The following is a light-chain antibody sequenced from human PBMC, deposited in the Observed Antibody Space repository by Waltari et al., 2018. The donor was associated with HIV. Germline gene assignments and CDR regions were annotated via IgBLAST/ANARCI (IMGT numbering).Light chain of an antibody. CDR3: CSYAGSSTWV. Sequence: QSALTQPASVSGSPGQSITIPCTGTSSHVDGYNSVSWYQQHPGKAPKPMIYDVSKRPSGVSNRFSGSKSGNTASLTISGLQAEDEADYYCCSYAGSSTWVFGGGTKLTVL. J-gene: IGLJ3*02. CDR1: SSHVDGYNS. V-gene: IGLV2-23*02. CDR2: DVS.